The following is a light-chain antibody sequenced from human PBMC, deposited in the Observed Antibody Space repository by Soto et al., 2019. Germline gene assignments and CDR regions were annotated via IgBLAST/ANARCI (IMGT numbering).Light chain of an antibody. CDR2: AAS. Sequence: EIVMTQSPATLSVSPGEGATLSCRANQPVSSHLAWYQHKPGQAPRLLIHAASTRAPGVPVRFSGSGSGTEFTLTISSLQSEDFAVYYCQQYNRLPFPFGQGTKLEIK. J-gene: IGKJ2*01. CDR3: QQYNRLPFP. CDR1: QPVSSH. V-gene: IGKV3-15*01.